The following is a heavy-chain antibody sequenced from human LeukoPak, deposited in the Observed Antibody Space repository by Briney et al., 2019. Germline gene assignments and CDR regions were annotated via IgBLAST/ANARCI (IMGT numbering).Heavy chain of an antibody. CDR2: INAGNGNT. J-gene: IGHJ4*02. V-gene: IGHV1-3*03. CDR3: ARGRAADYYDSSGYYPLDY. CDR1: GYTFTSYA. Sequence: ASVKVSCKASGYTFTSYAMHWVRQAPAQRLEWMGWINAGNGNTKYSQEFQGRVTITRDTSASTAYMELSSLRSEDMAVYYCARGRAADYYDSSGYYPLDYWGQGTLVTVSS. D-gene: IGHD3-22*01.